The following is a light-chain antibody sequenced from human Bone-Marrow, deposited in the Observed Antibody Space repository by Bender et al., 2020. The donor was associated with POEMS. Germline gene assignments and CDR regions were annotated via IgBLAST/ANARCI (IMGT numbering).Light chain of an antibody. Sequence: SYVLTQSPSVSVAPGQTARVTCGGNNIGSRSVHWYQQKPGQAPVLVVSDNSDRPSGIPERFSGSNSGNTATLTISRVDAGDEADYSCQVWDTSSDLWVFGGGTKLTVL. CDR2: DNS. J-gene: IGLJ3*02. CDR3: QVWDTSSDLWV. CDR1: NIGSRS. V-gene: IGLV3-21*02.